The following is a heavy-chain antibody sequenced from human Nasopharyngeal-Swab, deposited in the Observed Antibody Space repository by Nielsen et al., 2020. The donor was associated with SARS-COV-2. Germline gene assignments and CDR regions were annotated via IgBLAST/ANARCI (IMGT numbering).Heavy chain of an antibody. CDR1: GFTFSSND. CDR2: IGAAGGT. Sequence: GALKISCAASGFTFSSNDMHWVRLPRGKGLEWVSAIGAAGGTYYPDSVKGRFTISRENAKNSLYLQMNSLRAEDTAIYYCVKGMPQSGGMDVWGKGTTVSVSS. J-gene: IGHJ6*03. CDR3: VKGMPQSGGMDV. V-gene: IGHV3-13*01. D-gene: IGHD2-2*01.